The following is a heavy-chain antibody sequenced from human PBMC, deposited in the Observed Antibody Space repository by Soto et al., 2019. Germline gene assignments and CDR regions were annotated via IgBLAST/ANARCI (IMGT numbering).Heavy chain of an antibody. Sequence: SVTVSCQTSGGTFSSYTIIWVRQAPGQGLEWMGRIIPILGIANYAQKFQGRVTITADKSTSTAYMELSSLRSEDTAVYYCATISVMITFGGVIPGAFDIWGQGTMVTVSS. D-gene: IGHD3-16*02. CDR3: ATISVMITFGGVIPGAFDI. J-gene: IGHJ3*02. CDR2: IIPILGIA. CDR1: GGTFSSYT. V-gene: IGHV1-69*02.